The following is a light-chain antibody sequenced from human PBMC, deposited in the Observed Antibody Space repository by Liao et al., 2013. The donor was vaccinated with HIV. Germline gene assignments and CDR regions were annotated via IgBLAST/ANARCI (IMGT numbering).Light chain of an antibody. V-gene: IGLV3-21*01. J-gene: IGLJ1*01. CDR3: QVWDSSSEYV. CDR1: NIGSKS. Sequence: YVLTQPPSVSVAPGKTAMITCGGNNIGSKSVHWYQQKPGQAPVLVIYYDSDRPSGIPERFSGSNSGNTATLTISRVDAGDEADYYCQVWDSSSEYVFGTGTKVTAL. CDR2: YDS.